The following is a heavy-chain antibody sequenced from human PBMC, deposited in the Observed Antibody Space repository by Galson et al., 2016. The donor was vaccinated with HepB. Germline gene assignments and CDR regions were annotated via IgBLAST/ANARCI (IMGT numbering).Heavy chain of an antibody. D-gene: IGHD1-26*01. CDR3: ARGFGRGDAFDV. J-gene: IGHJ3*01. V-gene: IGHV1-18*01. Sequence: SVKVSCKASGYSFTSRGVSWVRQAPGQGLEWMGWISVHNGNTDYAQKFQGRATMTTDIPTSTIYLEMRNLRSDDAAVYFCARGFGRGDAFDVWGQGTVVTVSS. CDR1: GYSFTSRG. CDR2: ISVHNGNT.